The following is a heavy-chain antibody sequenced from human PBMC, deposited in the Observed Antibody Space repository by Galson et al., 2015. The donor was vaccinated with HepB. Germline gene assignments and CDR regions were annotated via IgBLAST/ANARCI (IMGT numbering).Heavy chain of an antibody. Sequence: PALVKPTQTLTLTCTVSGFSLSNARMGVSWIRQPPGKALEWFAHIFSNDEKSYSTSLKSRLTISKDTSKSQVVLTMTNMDPVDTATYYCARLQTYYDFWSGYQNWFDPWGQGTLVTVSS. D-gene: IGHD3-3*01. CDR2: IFSNDEK. J-gene: IGHJ5*02. CDR3: ARLQTYYDFWSGYQNWFDP. V-gene: IGHV2-26*01. CDR1: GFSLSNARMG.